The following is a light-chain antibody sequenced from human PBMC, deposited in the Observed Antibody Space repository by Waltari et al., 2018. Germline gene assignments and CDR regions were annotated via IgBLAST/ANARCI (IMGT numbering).Light chain of an antibody. Sequence: EIVLTQSPGILSLSPGERATLSCRASQSISRYLAWYQQKPGQAPRLLIYDAASRATGIPDRFSGSGSGTDFSLTISRLEPEDSAVYYCQKYGTLPATFGQGTKVEIK. CDR1: QSISRY. CDR2: DAA. CDR3: QKYGTLPAT. V-gene: IGKV3-20*01. J-gene: IGKJ1*01.